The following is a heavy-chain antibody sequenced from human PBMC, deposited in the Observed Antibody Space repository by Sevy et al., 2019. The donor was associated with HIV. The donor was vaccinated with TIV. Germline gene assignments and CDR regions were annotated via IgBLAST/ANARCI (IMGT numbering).Heavy chain of an antibody. CDR3: ARKYDSSGYFDY. V-gene: IGHV3-23*01. CDR2: ISGSGGSGDKT. CDR1: GFTFSNYA. D-gene: IGHD3-22*01. J-gene: IGHJ4*02. Sequence: GGSLRLSCAASGFTFSNYAMNWVRQAPGKGLEWDSGISGSGGSGDKTNYADPVKGRFTIPRDDSKNSLYLQLNSLRAEDTAIYYCARKYDSSGYFDYWGQGTLVTVSS.